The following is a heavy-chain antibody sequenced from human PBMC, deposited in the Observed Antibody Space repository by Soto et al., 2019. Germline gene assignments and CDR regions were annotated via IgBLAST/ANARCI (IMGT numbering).Heavy chain of an antibody. D-gene: IGHD3-3*01. J-gene: IGHJ6*02. CDR1: GYTFTSYG. CDR2: ISAYNGNT. V-gene: IGHV1-18*04. CDR3: ARTRMXDFWSGYYTPYYYGMDV. Sequence: ASVKVSCKASGYTFTSYGISWVRQAPGQGLEWMGWISAYNGNTNYAQKLQGRVTMTTDTSTSTAYMELRSLRSDDTAVYYCARTRMXDFWSGYYTPYYYGMDVWGQGTTVTVSS.